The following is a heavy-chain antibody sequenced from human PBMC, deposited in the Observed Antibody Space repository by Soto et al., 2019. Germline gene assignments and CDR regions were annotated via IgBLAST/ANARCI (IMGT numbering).Heavy chain of an antibody. Sequence: QVQLQQWGAGLLKPSETLSLTCAVYGGSFRGYYWSWISQPPGKGLEWIGEINHSGSTHYNPSLKSRVTISVDTSKDHFSLKPSSVTAADTAVYYCARGAASSWYRYGMDVWGQGTTFTVSS. CDR2: INHSGST. D-gene: IGHD6-13*01. J-gene: IGHJ6*02. CDR3: ARGAASSWYRYGMDV. V-gene: IGHV4-34*01. CDR1: GGSFRGYY.